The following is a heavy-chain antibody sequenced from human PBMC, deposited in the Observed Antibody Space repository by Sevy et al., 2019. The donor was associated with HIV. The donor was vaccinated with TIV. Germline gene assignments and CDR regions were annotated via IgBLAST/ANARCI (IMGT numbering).Heavy chain of an antibody. J-gene: IGHJ4*02. CDR1: GFTFSSYS. CDR3: ARDMITSGSYPLDY. D-gene: IGHD3-16*01. CDR2: ISSSSSYI. V-gene: IGHV3-21*01. Sequence: AGSLRLSCAASGFTFSSYSMNWVRQAPGKELEWVSSISSSSSYIYYADSVKGRFTISRDNAKNSLYLQMNSLRAEDTAVYYCARDMITSGSYPLDYWGQGTLVTVSS.